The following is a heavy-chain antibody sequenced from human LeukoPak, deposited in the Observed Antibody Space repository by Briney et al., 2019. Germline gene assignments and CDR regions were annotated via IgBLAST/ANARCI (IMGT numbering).Heavy chain of an antibody. Sequence: SETLSLTCSVSGGSVSNYYWSWIRQPPGKGLEWLGYVYYTGSTNYNPSLKSRVTMFEDKSKNQFSLRLYSVTVADTAVYYCARHFAYSSSSYFDYWGQGSLVTVSS. J-gene: IGHJ4*02. D-gene: IGHD6-6*01. V-gene: IGHV4-59*08. CDR1: GGSVSNYY. CDR2: VYYTGST. CDR3: ARHFAYSSSSYFDY.